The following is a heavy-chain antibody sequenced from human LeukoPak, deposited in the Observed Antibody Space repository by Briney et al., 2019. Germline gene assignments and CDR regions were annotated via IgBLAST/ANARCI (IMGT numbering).Heavy chain of an antibody. V-gene: IGHV4-34*01. CDR3: AYYYDSSGYYVY. J-gene: IGHJ4*02. Sequence: SETLSLTCAVYGGSFSGYYWSWIRQPPGKGLEWIGEINHSGSTNYNPSLKSRVTISVDTSKNQLSLKLSSVTAADTAVYYCAYYYDSSGYYVYWGQGTLVTVSS. CDR2: INHSGST. CDR1: GGSFSGYY. D-gene: IGHD3-22*01.